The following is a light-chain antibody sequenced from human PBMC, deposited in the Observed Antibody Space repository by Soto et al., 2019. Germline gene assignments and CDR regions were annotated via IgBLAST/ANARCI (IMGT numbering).Light chain of an antibody. J-gene: IGKJ1*01. V-gene: IGKV3-15*01. CDR3: QEYDDWPPWT. CDR2: SAS. Sequence: EIVMTQSPATLSVSPGERATLSCRASQSVGIYLAWYQQKPGQAPRLLIYSASARATGIPARFSGSGSGTEFTLTISSLQSEDFAIYSCQEYDDWPPWTFGQGTRVEVK. CDR1: QSVGIY.